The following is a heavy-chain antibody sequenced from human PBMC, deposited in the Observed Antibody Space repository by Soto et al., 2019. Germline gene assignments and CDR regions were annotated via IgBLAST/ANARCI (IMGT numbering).Heavy chain of an antibody. CDR1: GYTFSNSG. V-gene: IGHV1-18*01. Sequence: QVQLVQSGAEVRKPGASVKVSCKASGYTFSNSGIFWVRQAPGQGLEWMAWIYPYNGNTNYAQNLQGRVTLTTDASTSTAYMDLRSLTSDDTAMYYCARDLNGVDGGDYWGQGTLVTVSS. D-gene: IGHD2-8*01. CDR2: IYPYNGNT. CDR3: ARDLNGVDGGDY. J-gene: IGHJ4*02.